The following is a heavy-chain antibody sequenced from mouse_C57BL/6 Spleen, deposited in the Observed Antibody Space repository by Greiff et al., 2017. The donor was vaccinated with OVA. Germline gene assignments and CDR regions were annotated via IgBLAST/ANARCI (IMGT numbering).Heavy chain of an antibody. CDR3: ARRYGNYDFDY. D-gene: IGHD2-1*01. CDR1: GYTFTSYW. V-gene: IGHV1-64*01. Sequence: VQLQQPGAELVKPGASVKLSCKASGYTFTSYWMHWVKQRPGQGLEWIGMIHPNSGSTNYNEKFKSKATLTVDKSSSTAYMQLSSLTSEDSAVYYCARRYGNYDFDYWGQGTTLTVSS. CDR2: IHPNSGST. J-gene: IGHJ2*01.